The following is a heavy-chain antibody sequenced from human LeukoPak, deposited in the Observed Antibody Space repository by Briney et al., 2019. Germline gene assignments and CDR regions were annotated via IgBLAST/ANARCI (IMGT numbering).Heavy chain of an antibody. Sequence: GGSLRLSCAASGFIFSNYNMNWVRQAPGKGLEWLSSISSTSIYIYYADSVKGRYTISRENAKNSLYLQMNSLRAEDTAVYYCARDLFFSDAGYSSGWRAEYFHHWGQGTLVTVSS. J-gene: IGHJ1*01. CDR2: ISSTSIYI. D-gene: IGHD6-19*01. V-gene: IGHV3-21*01. CDR1: GFIFSNYN. CDR3: ARDLFFSDAGYSSGWRAEYFHH.